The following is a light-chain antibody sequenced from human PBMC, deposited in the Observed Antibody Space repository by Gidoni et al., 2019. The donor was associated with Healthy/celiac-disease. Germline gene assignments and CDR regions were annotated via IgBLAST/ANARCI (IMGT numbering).Light chain of an antibody. CDR3: QQRSNWPLT. V-gene: IGKV3-11*01. Sequence: EIVLPHSPATLSLSPGERATLSCRASQSVSSYLAWYQQKPGQAPRLLIYDASNRATGIPARFSGSGSGTDFTLTISSLEPEDFAVYYCQQRSNWPLTFGGXTKVEIK. J-gene: IGKJ4*01. CDR1: QSVSSY. CDR2: DAS.